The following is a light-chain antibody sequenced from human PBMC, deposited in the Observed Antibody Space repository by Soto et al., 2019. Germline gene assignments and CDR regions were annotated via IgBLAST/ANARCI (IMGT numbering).Light chain of an antibody. J-gene: IGLJ1*01. Sequence: QSPLTQPRSVSGSAGQSVTISCTGTSSDVGVYNYVSWYQQHPGKAPKLMIYDVTKRPSGVPDRFSGSKSANTASLTISGLQAEDEADYYCCSYAGSYTFGFGTGTKVTV. CDR3: CSYAGSYTFG. CDR1: SSDVGVYNY. V-gene: IGLV2-11*01. CDR2: DVT.